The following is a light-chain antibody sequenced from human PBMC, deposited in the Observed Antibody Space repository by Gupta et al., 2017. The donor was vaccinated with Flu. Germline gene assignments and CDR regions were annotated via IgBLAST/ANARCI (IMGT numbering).Light chain of an antibody. Sequence: GDRVTIPCRASQSISSWLAWYQQKPGKAPKLLIYKASSLQSGVPSRFSGSGSGAEFTLTITSLQPDDFATYYCLQYNSYPWTFGQGTKVEIK. CDR2: KAS. CDR1: QSISSW. V-gene: IGKV1-5*03. J-gene: IGKJ1*01. CDR3: LQYNSYPWT.